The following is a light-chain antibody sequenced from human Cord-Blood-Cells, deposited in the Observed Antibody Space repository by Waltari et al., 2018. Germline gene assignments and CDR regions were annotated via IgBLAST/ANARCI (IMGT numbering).Light chain of an antibody. CDR3: QQYGSSRT. J-gene: IGKJ1*01. CDR1: RSVSSSY. Sequence: DIVLTHSPRTLPLYQGERPTLSWRASRSVSSSYLAWYQQKPGQAPRLLIYGASSRATGIPDRFSGSGSGTDFTLTISRLEPEDFAVYYCQQYGSSRTFGQGTKVEIK. CDR2: GAS. V-gene: IGKV3-20*01.